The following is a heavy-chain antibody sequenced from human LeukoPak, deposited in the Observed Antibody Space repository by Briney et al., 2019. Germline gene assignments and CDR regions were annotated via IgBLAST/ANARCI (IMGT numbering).Heavy chain of an antibody. J-gene: IGHJ4*02. CDR1: GYTFTGYY. Sequence: ASVKVSRKASGYTFTGYYMHWVRQAPGQGLEWMGWINPNSGGTNYAQKFQGRVTMTRDTSISTAYMELSRLRSDDTAVYYCARDLYSSSWYGHWGQGTLVTVSS. D-gene: IGHD6-13*01. CDR3: ARDLYSSSWYGH. CDR2: INPNSGGT. V-gene: IGHV1-2*02.